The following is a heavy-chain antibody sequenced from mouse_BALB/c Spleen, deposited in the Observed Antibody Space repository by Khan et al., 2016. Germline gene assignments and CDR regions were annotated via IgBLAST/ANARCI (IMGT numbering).Heavy chain of an antibody. Sequence: EVQLVESGPGLGKPAQSLSLTCSVTGYSITSGYYWNWIRQFPGNKLEWMGYISYDGSNNYNPSLKNRISITRDTSKNQFFLKLNSVTTEDTATYYWARDEGVTTWFAYWGQGTLVTVSA. CDR3: ARDEGVTTWFAY. V-gene: IGHV3-6*02. CDR2: ISYDGSN. D-gene: IGHD2-2*01. CDR1: GYSITSGYY. J-gene: IGHJ3*01.